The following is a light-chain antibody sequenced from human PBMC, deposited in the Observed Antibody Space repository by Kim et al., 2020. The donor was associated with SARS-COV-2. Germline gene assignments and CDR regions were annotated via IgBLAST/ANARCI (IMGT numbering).Light chain of an antibody. CDR2: WAS. Sequence: DIVMTQSPDSLAVSLGERATINCKSSQSVLYSPNNKNYLSWYQQKPGQPPKLLIYWASTRESGVPGRFSGSGSGTDFTLTISSLQAEDVAVYHCQQYYSSPYTFGQGTKLEIK. CDR1: QSVLYSPNNKNY. J-gene: IGKJ2*01. CDR3: QQYYSSPYT. V-gene: IGKV4-1*01.